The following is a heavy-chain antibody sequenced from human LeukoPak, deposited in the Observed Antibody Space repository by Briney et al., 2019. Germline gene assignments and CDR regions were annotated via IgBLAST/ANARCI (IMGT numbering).Heavy chain of an antibody. D-gene: IGHD3-22*01. V-gene: IGHV1-46*01. CDR2: INPSGGST. J-gene: IGHJ4*02. CDR3: ARDQTYYYDSSGYYHFDY. Sequence: ASVKVSCKASGYTFTSYYMHWVRQAPGQGLEWMGIINPSGGSTSYAQKFQGRVTMTRGTSTSTVYMELSSLRSEDTAVYYCARDQTYYYDSSGYYHFDYWGQGTLVTVSS. CDR1: GYTFTSYY.